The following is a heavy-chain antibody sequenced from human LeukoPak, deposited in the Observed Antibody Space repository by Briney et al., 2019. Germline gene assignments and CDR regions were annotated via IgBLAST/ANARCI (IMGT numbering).Heavy chain of an antibody. CDR2: FDPEDGET. Sequence: ASVKVSCKVSGYTLTELSMHWVRQAPGKGLEWMGGFDPEDGETIYAQKFQGRVTMTEDTSTDTAYMELSSLRSEDTAVYYCATGGGLRYFDWPIIDYWGQGTLVTVSS. CDR1: GYTLTELS. CDR3: ATGGGLRYFDWPIIDY. V-gene: IGHV1-24*01. D-gene: IGHD3-9*01. J-gene: IGHJ4*02.